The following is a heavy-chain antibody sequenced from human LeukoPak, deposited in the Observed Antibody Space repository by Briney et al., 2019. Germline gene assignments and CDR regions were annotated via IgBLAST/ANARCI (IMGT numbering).Heavy chain of an antibody. V-gene: IGHV3-23*01. Sequence: GGSLRPSCAASGFTFSNYAVSWVRQTPGKGLEWVSTVSGGADTTYYADSVKGRFTISRDNPKNTMYLQMNRLRAEDTAVYYCAKGDYGDRQYFQHWGQGTLVTVSS. D-gene: IGHD2-21*02. CDR3: AKGDYGDRQYFQH. CDR1: GFTFSNYA. J-gene: IGHJ1*01. CDR2: VSGGADTT.